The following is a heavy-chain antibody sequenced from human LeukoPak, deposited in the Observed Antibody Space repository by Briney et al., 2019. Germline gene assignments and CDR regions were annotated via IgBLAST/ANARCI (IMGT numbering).Heavy chain of an antibody. D-gene: IGHD3-22*01. V-gene: IGHV4-59*08. CDR3: ARASNYYDSSGYYWYFDL. Sequence: SETLSLTCTVSGGSISSYYWSWIRQPPGKGLEWIGHIYYSGSTNYNPSLKSRVTISVDTSKNQFSLKLSSVTAADTAVYYCARASNYYDSSGYYWYFDLWGRGTLVTVSS. CDR1: GGSISSYY. J-gene: IGHJ2*01. CDR2: IYYSGST.